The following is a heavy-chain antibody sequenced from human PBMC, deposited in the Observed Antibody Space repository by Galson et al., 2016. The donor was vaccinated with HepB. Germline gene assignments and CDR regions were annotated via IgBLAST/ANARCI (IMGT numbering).Heavy chain of an antibody. CDR3: ARGKRPRQWLITKWFDP. CDR1: GGSLSNNF. V-gene: IGHV4-34*01. Sequence: ETLSLTCSVYGGSLSNNFWSWLRQPPGKGLKWIGEIHHTGDTNHNSSLKSRVTMSVDTSKNQFSLKLNSVTAADTAVYYCARGKRPRQWLITKWFDPWGQGTPVTVSA. J-gene: IGHJ5*02. CDR2: IHHTGDT. D-gene: IGHD6-19*01.